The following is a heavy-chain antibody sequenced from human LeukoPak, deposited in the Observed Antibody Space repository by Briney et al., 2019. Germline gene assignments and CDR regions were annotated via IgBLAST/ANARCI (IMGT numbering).Heavy chain of an antibody. J-gene: IGHJ6*02. CDR2: ISGSGGAT. CDR3: AKKVITYYYGMDV. V-gene: IGHV3-23*01. D-gene: IGHD2-21*01. CDR1: GFTFSNYA. Sequence: PGGSLRLSCAASGFTFSNYAMSWVRQAPGKGLEWVSGISGSGGATYYADSVKGRFTISRDNSKSTLYLQMSGLRAEDTAVYYCAKKVITYYYGMDVWGQGTTVTVSS.